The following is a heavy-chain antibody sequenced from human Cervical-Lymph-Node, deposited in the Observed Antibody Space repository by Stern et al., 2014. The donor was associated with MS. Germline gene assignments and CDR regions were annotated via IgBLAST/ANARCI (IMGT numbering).Heavy chain of an antibody. V-gene: IGHV3-30*18. D-gene: IGHD1-26*01. CDR3: AKVRGSLRYYGLDV. CDR2: ISYDGSNK. J-gene: IGHJ6*02. CDR1: GFTFSSYG. Sequence: VQLEESGGGVVQPGRSLRLSCAASGFTFSSYGMHWVRQAPGKGLEWVAVISYDGSNKYYADSVKGRFTISRDNSKNTLYLQMNSLRAVDTAVYYCAKVRGSLRYYGLDVWGQGTTVTVSS.